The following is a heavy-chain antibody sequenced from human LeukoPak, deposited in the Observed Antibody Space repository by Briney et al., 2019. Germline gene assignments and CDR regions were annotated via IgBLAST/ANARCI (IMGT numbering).Heavy chain of an antibody. CDR1: GGTFSSYA. CDR3: AKPTRSNRGLRHALDI. D-gene: IGHD2/OR15-2a*01. J-gene: IGHJ3*02. Sequence: SVKVSCKASGGTFSSYAISWVRQAPGQGLEWMGGIIPIFGTANYAQKFQGRVTITADESTSTAYMELSSLRSEDTAVYYCAKPTRSNRGLRHALDIWGQGTMVTVSS. CDR2: IIPIFGTA. V-gene: IGHV1-69*13.